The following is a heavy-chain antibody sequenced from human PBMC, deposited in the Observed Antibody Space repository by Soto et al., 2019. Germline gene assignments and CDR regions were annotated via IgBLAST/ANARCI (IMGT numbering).Heavy chain of an antibody. CDR2: IYYSGST. V-gene: IGHV4-31*11. J-gene: IGHJ5*02. CDR3: ARDTPPGRIAAAGTANWFDP. CDR1: GGSFSGYY. D-gene: IGHD6-13*01. Sequence: PSETLSLTSAVYGGSFSGYYWSWIRQHPGKGLEWIGYIYYSGSTYYNPSLKSRVTISVDTSKNQFSLKLSSVTAADTAVYYCARDTPPGRIAAAGTANWFDPWGQGTLVTVSS.